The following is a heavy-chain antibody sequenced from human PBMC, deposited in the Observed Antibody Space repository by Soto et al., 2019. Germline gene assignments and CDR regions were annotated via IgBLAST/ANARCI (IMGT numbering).Heavy chain of an antibody. J-gene: IGHJ4*02. CDR1: GYTFTSYA. Sequence: ASVKVSCKASGYTFTSYAMHWVRQAPGQRLEWMGWINAGNGNTKHSQKLQGRVTITTDTSASTAYMELSSLRSEDTAVYYCARELLGYWGQGTLVTVSS. D-gene: IGHD2-15*01. CDR2: INAGNGNT. CDR3: ARELLGY. V-gene: IGHV1-3*01.